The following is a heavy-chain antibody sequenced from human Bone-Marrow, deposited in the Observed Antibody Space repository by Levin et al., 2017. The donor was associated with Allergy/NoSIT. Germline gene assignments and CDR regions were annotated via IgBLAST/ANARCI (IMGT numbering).Heavy chain of an antibody. CDR2: ISWNSGSI. D-gene: IGHD3-3*01. CDR3: AKEGRITIFGVVQVQGMDG. CDR1: GFTFDDYA. J-gene: IGHJ6*02. V-gene: IGHV3-9*01. Sequence: GGSPRLSCAASGFTFDDYAMHWVRQAPGKGLEWVSGISWNSGSIGYADSVKGRFTISRDNAKNSLNLQMNRLRAEDTALYYCAKEGRITIFGVVQVQGMDGWGQGTTVTVSS.